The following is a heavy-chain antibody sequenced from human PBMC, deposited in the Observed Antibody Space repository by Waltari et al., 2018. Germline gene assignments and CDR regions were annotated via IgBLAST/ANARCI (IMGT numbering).Heavy chain of an antibody. V-gene: IGHV4-39*02. D-gene: IGHD3-16*01. CDR1: GASLRSRGFY. Sequence: QLQLQESGPGLVKPSETLSLSCTVSGASLRSRGFYWGWLRQSLGKGLEWIGSVYYRGGSYYNPSLESRVTMSIDTSKRHFSLRLTSVTVADTAVYYCVRPERGSYYYFDSWGQGTLVIVSS. CDR2: VYYRGGS. J-gene: IGHJ4*02. CDR3: VRPERGSYYYFDS.